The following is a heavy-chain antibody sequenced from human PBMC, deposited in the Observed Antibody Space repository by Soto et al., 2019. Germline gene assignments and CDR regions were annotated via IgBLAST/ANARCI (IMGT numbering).Heavy chain of an antibody. CDR1: GYTFTGYY. J-gene: IGHJ5*02. D-gene: IGHD2-2*01. CDR2: INPNSGGT. V-gene: IGHV1-2*04. CDR3: ARDTGRRYCSSTSCPYNWFDP. Sequence: ASVKVSCKASGYTFTGYYMHWVRQAPGQGLEWMGWINPNSGGTNYAQKFQGWVTMTRDTSISTAYMKLSRLRSDDTAVYYCARDTGRRYCSSTSCPYNWFDPWGQGTLVTVSS.